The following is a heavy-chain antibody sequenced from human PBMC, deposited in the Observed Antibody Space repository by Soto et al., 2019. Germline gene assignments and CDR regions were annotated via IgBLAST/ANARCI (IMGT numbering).Heavy chain of an antibody. CDR1: GGTFSSYG. V-gene: IGHV1-69*06. Sequence: QVQLVQSGAEVKKPGSSVKVSCKASGGTFSSYGINWVRQAPGQGLEWMGGIIPIFGTANYAQKFQGRVTITADKSTSTAYMELSSLRSEDTAMYYCATKAVAGTSDFDYWGQGTLVTVSS. CDR2: IIPIFGTA. J-gene: IGHJ4*02. CDR3: ATKAVAGTSDFDY. D-gene: IGHD6-19*01.